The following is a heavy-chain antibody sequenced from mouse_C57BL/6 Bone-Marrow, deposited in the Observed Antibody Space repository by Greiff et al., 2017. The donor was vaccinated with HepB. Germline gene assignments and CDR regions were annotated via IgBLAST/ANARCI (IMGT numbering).Heavy chain of an antibody. CDR2: IDPSDSYT. CDR1: GYTFTSYW. V-gene: IGHV1-50*01. Sequence: QVQLQQPGAELVKHGASVKLSCKASGYTFTSYWMQWVKQRPGQGLEWIGEIDPSDSYTNYNQKFKGKATLTVDTSSSTAYMQLSSLTSEDSAVYYCAFLRDFDVWGTGTTVTVSS. D-gene: IGHD1-1*01. J-gene: IGHJ1*03. CDR3: AFLRDFDV.